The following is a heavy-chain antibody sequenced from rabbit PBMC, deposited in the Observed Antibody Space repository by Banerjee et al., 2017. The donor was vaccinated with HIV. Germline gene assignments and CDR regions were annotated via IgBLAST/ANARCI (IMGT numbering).Heavy chain of an antibody. CDR3: ARDLAAVTGWNFGL. Sequence: QQQLVESGGDLVKPGASLTLTCTASGFSLSSSNCMCWVRQAPGKGLEWIACINTSSGNTVYATWAKGRFTISKASWTTVTLQMTSLTAADTATYFCARDLAAVTGWNFGLWGPGTLVTVS. D-gene: IGHD7-1*01. J-gene: IGHJ4*01. CDR2: INTSSGNT. CDR1: GFSLSSSNC. V-gene: IGHV1S45*01.